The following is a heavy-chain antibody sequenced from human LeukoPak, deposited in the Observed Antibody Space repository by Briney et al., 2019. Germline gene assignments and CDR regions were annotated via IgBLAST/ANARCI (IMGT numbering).Heavy chain of an antibody. J-gene: IGHJ4*02. D-gene: IGHD2-2*02. CDR2: INHSGST. Sequence: PSETLSLTCAVYGGSFSGYYWSWIRQPPGKGLEWIGEINHSGSTSYNPSLKSRVTISVDTSKNQFSLKLSSVTAADTAVYYCARGRRYCSSTSCYTRNFDYWGQGTLVTVSS. V-gene: IGHV4-34*01. CDR3: ARGRRYCSSTSCYTRNFDY. CDR1: GGSFSGYY.